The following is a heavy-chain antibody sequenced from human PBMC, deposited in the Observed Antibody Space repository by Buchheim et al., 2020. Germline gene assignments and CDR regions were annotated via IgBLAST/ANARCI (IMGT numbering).Heavy chain of an antibody. Sequence: QVQLQESGPGLVKPSETLSLTCTVSGGSIGSYYWSWIRQPPGKGLEWIGYIYYSGSTNYNPSLKSQVTISVDTSKNQFSLKLSSVTAADTAVYYCARDKAFDYWGQGTL. CDR2: IYYSGST. J-gene: IGHJ4*02. V-gene: IGHV4-59*01. CDR3: ARDKAFDY. CDR1: GGSIGSYY.